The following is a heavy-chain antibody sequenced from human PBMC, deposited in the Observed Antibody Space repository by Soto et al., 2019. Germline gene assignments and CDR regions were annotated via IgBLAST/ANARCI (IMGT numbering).Heavy chain of an antibody. CDR1: GYTFTGYY. CDR3: ARDYYYGSASYGLEI. J-gene: IGHJ3*01. CDR2: INPNSGGA. V-gene: IGHV1-2*04. Sequence: QVHLVHSGAEVVKPGASVKVSCKASGYTFTGYYIHWGRQAPGQGLEWMGWINPNSGGANIAQKFQGWVTMTRDTSISTAYLELTRLRSNDTAVYYCARDYYYGSASYGLEIWGQGTKVTVAA. D-gene: IGHD3-10*01.